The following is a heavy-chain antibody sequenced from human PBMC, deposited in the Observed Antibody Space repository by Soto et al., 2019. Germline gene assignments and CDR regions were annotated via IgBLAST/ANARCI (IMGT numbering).Heavy chain of an antibody. CDR2: FDPEDGET. CDR3: ATYFLSHRIAAAGPLLYYYYGMDV. Sequence: ASVKVSCKVSGYTLTELSMQWVRQAPGKGLEWMGGFDPEDGETIYAQKFQGRVTMTEDTSTDTAYMELSSLRSEDTAVYYCATYFLSHRIAAAGPLLYYYYGMDVWGQGTTVTVSS. J-gene: IGHJ6*02. V-gene: IGHV1-24*01. CDR1: GYTLTELS. D-gene: IGHD6-13*01.